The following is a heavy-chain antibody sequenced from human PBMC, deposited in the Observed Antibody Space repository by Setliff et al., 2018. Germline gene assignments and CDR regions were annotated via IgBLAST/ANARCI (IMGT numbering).Heavy chain of an antibody. CDR3: ARAPSVELVTIRTNSWFTY. Sequence: WASVKVSCKASGYTFRNYAFAWVRQAPGQGLEWVGWISVYNGDTNYAQKFQGRVTLTTDKSTSTAYMELRSLTSDDSAFYYCARAPSVELVTIRTNSWFTYWGQGTLVTVSS. CDR1: GYTFRNYA. V-gene: IGHV1-18*01. CDR2: ISVYNGDT. D-gene: IGHD5-18*01. J-gene: IGHJ4*02.